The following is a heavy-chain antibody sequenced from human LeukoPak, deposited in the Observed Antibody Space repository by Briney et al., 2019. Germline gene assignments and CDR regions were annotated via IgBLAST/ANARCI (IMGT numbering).Heavy chain of an antibody. CDR1: GGSISSYY. V-gene: IGHV4-59*01. CDR3: ARSSEGRYYYDSSGYSYYYYYMDV. Sequence: PSETLSLTCTVSGGSISSYYWSWIRQPPGKGLEWIGYIYYSGSTYYNPSLRSRVTISADTSKNQFSLKLSSVTAADTAVYYCARSSEGRYYYDSSGYSYYYYYMDVWGKGTTVTISS. J-gene: IGHJ6*03. CDR2: IYYSGST. D-gene: IGHD3-22*01.